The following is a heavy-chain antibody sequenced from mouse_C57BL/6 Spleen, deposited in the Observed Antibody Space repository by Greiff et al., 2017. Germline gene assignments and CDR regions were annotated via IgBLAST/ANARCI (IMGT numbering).Heavy chain of an antibody. J-gene: IGHJ4*01. CDR1: GYTFTDYE. CDR2: IDPETGGT. V-gene: IGHV1-15*01. D-gene: IGHD2-13*01. CDR3: RCGDLEAMDY. Sequence: QVQLQQSGAELVRPGASVTLSCKASGYTFTDYEMHWVKQTPVHGLEWIGAIDPETGGTAYNQKFKGKAMLTADKSSSTAYMELRSLTSEDSAVYYYRCGDLEAMDYWGQGTSVTVSS.